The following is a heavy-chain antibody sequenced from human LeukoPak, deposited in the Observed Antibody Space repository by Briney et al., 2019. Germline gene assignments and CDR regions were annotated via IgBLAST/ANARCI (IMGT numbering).Heavy chain of an antibody. Sequence: GGSLRLSCAASGFTFSSYAMRWVRQAPGKGLEWISSISGSGGSTNSADSVKGRFTISRDNSKNTLYLQMNSLRAEDAAVYYCAKEANLAGYFDYWGQGTLVTVSS. CDR2: ISGSGGST. CDR1: GFTFSSYA. J-gene: IGHJ4*02. V-gene: IGHV3-23*01. D-gene: IGHD3-10*01. CDR3: AKEANLAGYFDY.